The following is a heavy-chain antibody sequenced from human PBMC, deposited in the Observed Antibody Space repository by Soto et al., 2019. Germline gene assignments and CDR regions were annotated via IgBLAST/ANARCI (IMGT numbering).Heavy chain of an antibody. Sequence: QITLRESGPTLVKPTQTLTLTCTFSGFSVRSSGVAVGWIRQPPGKALEWVALVYWDDDKRYSPSLKNRLTISRDTSKNQVVRTMTNMDPVDAAAYYCAHGATSINHGYDYWGQGTLVTVSS. CDR1: GFSVRSSGVA. V-gene: IGHV2-5*02. J-gene: IGHJ4*02. D-gene: IGHD1-26*01. CDR3: AHGATSINHGYDY. CDR2: VYWDDDK.